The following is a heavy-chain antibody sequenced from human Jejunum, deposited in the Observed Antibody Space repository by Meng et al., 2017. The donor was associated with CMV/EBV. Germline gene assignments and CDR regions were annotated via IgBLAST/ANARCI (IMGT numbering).Heavy chain of an antibody. V-gene: IGHV3-30*02. CDR1: SDYG. CDR2: IRFDGNNK. Sequence: SDYGIPWVSQSPGKGLEWVAFIRFDGNNKYHADSVKGRFTISRDNSKNTLYLDMNIVTTEDTALYYCAKDWALKYDGSGYYHLAHWGRGALVTVSS. CDR3: AKDWALKYDGSGYYHLAH. D-gene: IGHD3-22*01. J-gene: IGHJ1*01.